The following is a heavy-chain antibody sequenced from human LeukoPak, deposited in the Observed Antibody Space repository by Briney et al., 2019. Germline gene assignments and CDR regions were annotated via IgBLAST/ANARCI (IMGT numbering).Heavy chain of an antibody. D-gene: IGHD3-10*01. Sequence: GGSLRLSCAASGFSVSTYEMNWVRQVPGKGLECVSYISSSGTTISYADSVEGRFTISRDNAKNSLYLEMNSLRVEDTAVYYCASGRPEFFGSGTYLNDWGQGTLVTVSS. CDR1: GFSVSTYE. J-gene: IGHJ4*02. V-gene: IGHV3-48*03. CDR3: ASGRPEFFGSGTYLND. CDR2: ISSSGTTI.